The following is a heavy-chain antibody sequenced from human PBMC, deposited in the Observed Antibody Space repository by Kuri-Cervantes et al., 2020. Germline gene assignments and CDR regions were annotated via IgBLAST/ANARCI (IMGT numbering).Heavy chain of an antibody. J-gene: IGHJ4*02. CDR2: ISAHNGNT. D-gene: IGHD5-24*01. CDR3: ARVQVEMATIAYYFDY. V-gene: IGHV1-18*01. Sequence: GGSLRLSCKASGYTFTSYGISWVRQAPGQGLEWMGWISAHNGNTNYAQKLQGRVTMTTDTSTSTAYMELRSLRSDDTAVYYCARVQVEMATIAYYFDYWGQGTLVTVSS. CDR1: GYTFTSYG.